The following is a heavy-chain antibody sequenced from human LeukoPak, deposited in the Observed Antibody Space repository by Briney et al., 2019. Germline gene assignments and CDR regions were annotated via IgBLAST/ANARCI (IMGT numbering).Heavy chain of an antibody. V-gene: IGHV3-48*03. J-gene: IGHJ4*02. CDR2: ISSSGSTI. CDR3: AGEGFNDPGIDY. Sequence: GGSLRLSCAASGFTFSSYDMNWVRRPPGKGLEWVSYISSSGSTIYYADSVKGRFTISRDNAKNSLYLQMNSLRAEDTAVYYCAGEGFNDPGIDYWGQGTLVTVSS. D-gene: IGHD1-1*01. CDR1: GFTFSSYD.